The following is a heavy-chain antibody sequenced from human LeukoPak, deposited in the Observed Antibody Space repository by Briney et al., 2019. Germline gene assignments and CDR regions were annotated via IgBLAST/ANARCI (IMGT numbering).Heavy chain of an antibody. CDR2: ISAYNDNT. D-gene: IGHD3-9*01. V-gene: IGHV1-18*01. CDR1: GYTFTSYG. CDR3: ARVHYDILTGYSYFDY. Sequence: GASVKVSCKASGYTFTSYGISWVRQAPGQGREWMGWISAYNDNTNYAQKLQGRVTMTTDTSTSTAYMELRSLRSDDTAVYYCARVHYDILTGYSYFDYWGQGTLVTVSS. J-gene: IGHJ4*02.